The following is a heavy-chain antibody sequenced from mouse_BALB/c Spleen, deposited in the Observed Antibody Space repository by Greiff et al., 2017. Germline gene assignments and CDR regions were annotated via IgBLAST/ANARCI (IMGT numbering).Heavy chain of an antibody. V-gene: IGHV5-9-4*01. CDR2: ISSGGSYT. D-gene: IGHD2-1*01. CDR3: AREGRDGNYYYAMDY. Sequence: EVMLVESGGGLVKPGGSLKLSCAASGFTFSSYAMSWVRQSPEKRLEWVAEISSGGSYTYYPDTVTGRFTISRDNAKNTLYLEMSSLRSEDTAMYYCAREGRDGNYYYAMDYWGQGTSVTVSS. J-gene: IGHJ4*01. CDR1: GFTFSSYA.